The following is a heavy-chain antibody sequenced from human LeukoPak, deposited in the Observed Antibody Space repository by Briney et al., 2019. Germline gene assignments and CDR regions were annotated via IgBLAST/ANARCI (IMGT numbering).Heavy chain of an antibody. V-gene: IGHV1-69*06. D-gene: IGHD2-2*01. CDR2: IIPIFGTA. CDR3: AREGTDCSSTSCYSGGGAFDI. Sequence: SVKVSCKASGGTSSSYAISWVRQAPGQGFEWMGGIIPIFGTANYAQKFQGRVTITADKSTSTAYMELSSLRSEDTAVYYCAREGTDCSSTSCYSGGGAFDIWGQGTMVTVSS. J-gene: IGHJ3*02. CDR1: GGTSSSYA.